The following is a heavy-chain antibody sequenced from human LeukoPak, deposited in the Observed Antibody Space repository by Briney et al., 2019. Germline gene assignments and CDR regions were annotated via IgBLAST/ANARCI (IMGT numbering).Heavy chain of an antibody. CDR1: GYTFTSYG. CDR3: ARDLKQGLPWFGEFGY. Sequence: ASVKVSCKASGYTFTSYGISWVRQAPGQGLEWMGWISAYNGNTNYAQKLQGRVTMTTDTSTSTAYMELRSLRSDDTAVYYCARDLKQGLPWFGEFGYWGQGTLVTVSS. J-gene: IGHJ4*02. CDR2: ISAYNGNT. V-gene: IGHV1-18*01. D-gene: IGHD3-10*01.